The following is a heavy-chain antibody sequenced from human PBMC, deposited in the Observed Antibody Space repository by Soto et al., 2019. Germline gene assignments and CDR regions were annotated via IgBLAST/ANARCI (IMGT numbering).Heavy chain of an antibody. CDR1: GYTFPSYG. D-gene: IGHD2-2*01. CDR2: ISAYNGNT. J-gene: IGHJ6*02. CDR3: EVEISTSYYYYGMYV. Sequence: QVQLVQSGAEVKKPGASVKVSCKASGYTFPSYGISWVRQAPGQGLEGMGWISAYNGNTNYAQKLQGRVTMTTDTSTSTDYMELRSLRFDDTAVYYCEVEISTSYYYYGMYVWGQGTTVTVSS. V-gene: IGHV1-18*01.